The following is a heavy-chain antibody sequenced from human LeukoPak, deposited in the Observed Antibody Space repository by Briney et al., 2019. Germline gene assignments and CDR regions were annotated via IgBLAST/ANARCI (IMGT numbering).Heavy chain of an antibody. CDR1: GFTLSSYG. CDR3: AKAPVTTCSGAYCYPFDY. D-gene: IGHD2-21*01. CDR2: ISVSGNT. V-gene: IGHV3-23*01. J-gene: IGHJ4*02. Sequence: PGGSLRLSCAASGFTLSSYGMSWVRQAPGKGLEWVSAISVSGNTYHADSVKGRFTISRDSSKNTLYLQMNRLRAEDAAVYYCAKAPVTTCSGAYCYPFDYWGQGTLVTVSS.